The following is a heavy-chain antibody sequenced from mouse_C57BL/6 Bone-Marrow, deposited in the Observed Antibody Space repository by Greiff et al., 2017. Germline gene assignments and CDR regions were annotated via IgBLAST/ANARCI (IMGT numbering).Heavy chain of an antibody. CDR3: ARGRWLLRGWFAY. D-gene: IGHD2-3*01. CDR2: INPNNGGT. Sequence: EVQLVESGPELVKPGASVKMSCKASGYTFTDYNMHWVKQSHGKSLEWIGYINPNNGGTSYNQKFKGKATLTVNKSSSTAYMELRSLTSEDSAVYYCARGRWLLRGWFAYWGQGTLVTVSA. J-gene: IGHJ3*01. V-gene: IGHV1-22*01. CDR1: GYTFTDYN.